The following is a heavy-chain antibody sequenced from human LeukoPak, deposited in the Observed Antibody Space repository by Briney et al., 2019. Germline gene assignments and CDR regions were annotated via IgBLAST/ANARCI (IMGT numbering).Heavy chain of an antibody. J-gene: IGHJ4*02. D-gene: IGHD1-26*01. CDR3: ARGPAATSGNYYVGDY. CDR2: INSDGRST. Sequence: GGSLRLSCTASGFTFSDYNMHWVRQAPGNGLVWVARINSDGRSTSYADSVKGRFTISRDNAKNILYLQMNTLGAEDTAVYYCARGPAATSGNYYVGDYWGQGTLVTVSS. CDR1: GFTFSDYN. V-gene: IGHV3-74*01.